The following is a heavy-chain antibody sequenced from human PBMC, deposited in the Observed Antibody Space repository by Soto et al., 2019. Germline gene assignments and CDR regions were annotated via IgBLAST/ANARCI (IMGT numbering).Heavy chain of an antibody. CDR3: ARYAYSNAWELDY. J-gene: IGHJ4*02. V-gene: IGHV4-61*01. D-gene: IGHD6-19*01. CDR1: GGSVSSGSYY. CDR2: IYYSGST. Sequence: SDTLSLTCTVSGGSVSSGSYYWSWIRQPPGKGPEWIGCIYYSGSTNYNPSLKSRVTISVDTSKNQFSLKLSSVTAADTAVYYWARYAYSNAWELDYWGQGTLVTVSS.